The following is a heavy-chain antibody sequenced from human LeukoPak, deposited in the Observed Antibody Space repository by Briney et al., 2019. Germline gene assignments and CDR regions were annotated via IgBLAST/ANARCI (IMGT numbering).Heavy chain of an antibody. CDR1: GYTFTSYY. D-gene: IGHD2-2*01. CDR2: INPSGGST. V-gene: IGHV1-46*01. Sequence: ASVKVSCKASGYTFTSYYMHWVRQAPGQGLEWIGIINPSGGSTSYAQKFQGRVTTTADKATSTAYMELSSLRSEDTAVYYCAGGRTDIVVVPATLRNYYFDYWGQGTLVTVSS. J-gene: IGHJ4*02. CDR3: AGGRTDIVVVPATLRNYYFDY.